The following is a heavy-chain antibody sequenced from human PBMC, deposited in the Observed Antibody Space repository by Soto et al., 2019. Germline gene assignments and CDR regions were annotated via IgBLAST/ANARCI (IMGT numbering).Heavy chain of an antibody. CDR1: GFTFYDYA. V-gene: IGHV3-9*01. CDR2: ISWNSGSI. Sequence: EVQLVESGGGLVQPGRSLRLSCAASGFTFYDYAMHWVRQAPGKGLEWVSGISWNSGSIGYADSVKGRFTISRDNAKNSLYLQMNSLRAEDTALYYCAKDLSRGGPFDAFDIWGQGTMVTVSS. CDR3: AKDLSRGGPFDAFDI. J-gene: IGHJ3*02. D-gene: IGHD3-10*01.